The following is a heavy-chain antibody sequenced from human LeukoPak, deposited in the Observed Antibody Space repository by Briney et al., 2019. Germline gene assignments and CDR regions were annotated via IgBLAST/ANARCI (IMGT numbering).Heavy chain of an antibody. CDR3: AREVSMVRDYYYYGMDV. Sequence: GGSLRLSCAASGFTFSSYGMHWVRQAPGKGLEWVAVIWYDGSNKYYADSVKGRFTISRDNSKNTLYLQMNSLRAEDTAVYYCAREVSMVRDYYYYGMDVWGQGTTVTVSS. J-gene: IGHJ6*02. CDR1: GFTFSSYG. D-gene: IGHD3-10*01. CDR2: IWYDGSNK. V-gene: IGHV3-30*19.